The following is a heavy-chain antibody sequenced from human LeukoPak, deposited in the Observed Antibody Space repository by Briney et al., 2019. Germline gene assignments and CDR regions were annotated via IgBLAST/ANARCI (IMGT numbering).Heavy chain of an antibody. D-gene: IGHD5-12*01. CDR2: ISYDGSNQ. CDR1: RFIFSRFG. CDR3: ARDGDIVATIVGAIKD. V-gene: IGHV3-30*03. Sequence: SGRSLRLSCAASRFIFSRFGMHWVRQAPGKGLEWVAVISYDGSNQYYADSVKGRFTISRDNSKNTLYLQMNSLRAEDTAVYYCARDGDIVATIVGAIKDWGQGTLVTVSS. J-gene: IGHJ4*02.